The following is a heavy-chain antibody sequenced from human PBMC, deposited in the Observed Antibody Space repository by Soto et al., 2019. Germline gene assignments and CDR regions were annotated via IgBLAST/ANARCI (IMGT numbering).Heavy chain of an antibody. V-gene: IGHV1-18*01. CDR3: ARVGRGGSFYYYYYMDV. Sequence: GASVKVSCKASGYTFTSYGISWVRQAPGQGFEWMGWISAYNGNTNYAQKLQGRVTMTTDTSTSTAYMELRSLRSDDTAVYYCARVGRGGSFYYYYYMDVWGKGTTVTVSS. CDR2: ISAYNGNT. J-gene: IGHJ6*03. D-gene: IGHD2-15*01. CDR1: GYTFTSYG.